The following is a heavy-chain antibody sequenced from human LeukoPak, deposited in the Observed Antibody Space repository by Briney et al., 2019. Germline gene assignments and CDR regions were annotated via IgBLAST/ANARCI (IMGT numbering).Heavy chain of an antibody. Sequence: SGTLSLSCTVSGGSISSYYWSWFRQPPGKGLEWIGYIYYSGSTNYNPSLKSRVTISVDTSKNQFSLKLSSVTAADTAVYYCARGPDPWGQGTLVTVSS. J-gene: IGHJ5*02. V-gene: IGHV4-59*01. CDR2: IYYSGST. CDR1: GGSISSYY. CDR3: ARGPDP.